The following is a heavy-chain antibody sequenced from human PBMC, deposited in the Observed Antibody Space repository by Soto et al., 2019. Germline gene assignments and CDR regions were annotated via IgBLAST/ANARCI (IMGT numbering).Heavy chain of an antibody. D-gene: IGHD3-16*01. V-gene: IGHV3-21*01. Sequence: GGSLRLSCAASGFTFRNYTMNWVRQAPGKGPEWVSSISSGSRYIYYVDSVKGRFTISRDNAKNSLYLQMNSLRAADTAVYYCTVDTDEVGSDDYYSYMDVWGKGTTVTV. CDR3: TVDTDEVGSDDYYSYMDV. J-gene: IGHJ6*03. CDR2: ISSGSRYI. CDR1: GFTFRNYT.